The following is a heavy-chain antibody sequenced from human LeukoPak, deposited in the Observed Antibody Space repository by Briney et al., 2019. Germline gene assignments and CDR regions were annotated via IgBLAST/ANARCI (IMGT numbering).Heavy chain of an antibody. CDR3: AGSPYDSSGYYYVGFDYYYYYMDV. J-gene: IGHJ6*03. Sequence: GASVKVSCKASGGTFSSYAISWVRQAPGQGLEWMGRIIPIFGTANYAQKFQGRVTITTDESTSTAYMELSSLRSEDTAVYYCAGSPYDSSGYYYVGFDYYYYYMDVWGKGTTVTVSS. CDR2: IIPIFGTA. V-gene: IGHV1-69*05. CDR1: GGTFSSYA. D-gene: IGHD3-22*01.